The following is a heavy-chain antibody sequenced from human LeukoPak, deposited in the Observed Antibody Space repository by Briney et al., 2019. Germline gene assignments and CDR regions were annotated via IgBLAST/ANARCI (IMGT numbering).Heavy chain of an antibody. V-gene: IGHV4-38-2*01. CDR1: GYSIGSGYF. CDR3: ARHALFDSTGYHYVLDY. D-gene: IGHD3-22*01. Sequence: SEPLSLTCAVSGYSIGSGYFWGWIRQPPGMGLEWIGSLYHSGITYYNPSLKSRVTISMDTSKNQFSLKLTSVTAADTAVYYCARHALFDSTGYHYVLDYWGQGTLATVSS. J-gene: IGHJ4*02. CDR2: LYHSGIT.